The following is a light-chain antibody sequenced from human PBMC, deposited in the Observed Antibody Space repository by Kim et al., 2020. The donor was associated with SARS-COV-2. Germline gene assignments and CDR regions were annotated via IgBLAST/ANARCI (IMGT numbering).Light chain of an antibody. CDR2: GAS. CDR3: QQYNNWLLIT. J-gene: IGKJ5*01. Sequence: CPGERAPLSCRASQSVSRNLAWYQHKPGQAPRLLIYGASTRATGIPARFSGSGSVTEFTLTISSLQSEDFAVYYCQQYNNWLLITFGQGTRLEIK. V-gene: IGKV3-15*01. CDR1: QSVSRN.